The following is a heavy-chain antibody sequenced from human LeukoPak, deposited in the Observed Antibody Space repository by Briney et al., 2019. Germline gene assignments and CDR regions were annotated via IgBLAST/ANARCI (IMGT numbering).Heavy chain of an antibody. V-gene: IGHV1-46*03. CDR3: ARDSTPYCSSTSCYSVDP. D-gene: IGHD2-2*01. Sequence: ASVKVSCKASGYTFTSYYMHWVRQAPGQGLEWMGIINPSGGSTSYAQKFQGRVTMTRGTSTSTVYMELSSLRSEDTAVYYCARDSTPYCSSTSCYSVDPWGQGTLVTVSS. CDR2: INPSGGST. J-gene: IGHJ5*02. CDR1: GYTFTSYY.